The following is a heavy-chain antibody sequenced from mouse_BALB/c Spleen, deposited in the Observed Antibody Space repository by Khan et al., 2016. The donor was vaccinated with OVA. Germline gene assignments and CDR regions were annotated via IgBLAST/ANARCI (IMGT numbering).Heavy chain of an antibody. J-gene: IGHJ2*01. V-gene: IGHV5-6-5*01. CDR3: TREAYRYDEYYFDY. CDR1: GFTFSSFV. CDR2: ISSGGST. Sequence: EVHLVESGGGTVKPGGSLKLSCAVSGFTFSSFVMSWVRQTPEKRLEWVASISSGGSTYYPDSVKGRFTISRDNARNIVYLQMSSLRSEDMAIYYCTREAYRYDEYYFDYWGQGTTLIVSS. D-gene: IGHD2-14*01.